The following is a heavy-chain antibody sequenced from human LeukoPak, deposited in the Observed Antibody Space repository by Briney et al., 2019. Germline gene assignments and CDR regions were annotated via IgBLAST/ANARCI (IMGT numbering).Heavy chain of an antibody. CDR2: ISGSGGST. J-gene: IGHJ4*02. Sequence: GGSLRLSCAASGFTFSSYAMSWVRQAPGKGLEWVSAISGSGGSTYYADSVKGRFTISRDNSKNTLYLQMNSLRAEDTAVYYCYKWFGELSGYFDYWGQGTLVTVSS. V-gene: IGHV3-23*01. CDR1: GFTFSSYA. D-gene: IGHD3-10*01. CDR3: YKWFGELSGYFDY.